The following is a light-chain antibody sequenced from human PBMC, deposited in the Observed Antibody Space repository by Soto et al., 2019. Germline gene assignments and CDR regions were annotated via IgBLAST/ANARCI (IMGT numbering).Light chain of an antibody. CDR3: QQYGSSPPFT. J-gene: IGKJ1*01. Sequence: EIGLTQSPGTLSLSPGERATLSCRASQSVSSSYLAWYQQKPGQAPRLLIYGASSRATGIPDRFSGSGSGTDFTLTISRLEPEDFAVYYCQQYGSSPPFTFGQGTKVEIK. V-gene: IGKV3-20*01. CDR1: QSVSSSY. CDR2: GAS.